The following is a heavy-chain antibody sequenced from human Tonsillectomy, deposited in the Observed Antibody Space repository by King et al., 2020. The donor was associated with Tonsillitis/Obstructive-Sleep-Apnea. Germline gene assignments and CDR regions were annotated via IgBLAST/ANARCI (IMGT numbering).Heavy chain of an antibody. CDR1: GGSFSGYY. V-gene: IGHV4-34*01. CDR2: INHSGST. D-gene: IGHD2-15*01. CDR3: ATRDCSGGSCYSPDFDY. J-gene: IGHJ4*02. Sequence: VQLQQWGAGLLKPSETLSLTCAVYGGSFSGYYWSWIRQPPGKGLEWIGEINHSGSTNYNPSLKSRVTLSVATSKNQFSLKLSSVTAADTAVYYCATRDCSGGSCYSPDFDYWGQGTLVTVSS.